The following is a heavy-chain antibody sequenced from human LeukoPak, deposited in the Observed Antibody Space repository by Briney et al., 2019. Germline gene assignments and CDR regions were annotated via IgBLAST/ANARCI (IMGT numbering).Heavy chain of an antibody. Sequence: GGSLRLSCAASGFTFSSYEMNWVRQAPGKGLEWVSYISCSGSTIYYADSVKGRFTISRDNAKNSLYLQMNSLRAEDTAVYYCARGSRGSRAAAGTAGDYWGQGTLVTVSS. J-gene: IGHJ4*02. V-gene: IGHV3-48*03. CDR1: GFTFSSYE. D-gene: IGHD6-13*01. CDR3: ARGSRGSRAAAGTAGDY. CDR2: ISCSGSTI.